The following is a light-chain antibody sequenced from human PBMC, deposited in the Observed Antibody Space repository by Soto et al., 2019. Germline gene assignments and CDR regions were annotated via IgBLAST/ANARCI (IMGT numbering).Light chain of an antibody. CDR3: QQSHTTQLT. Sequence: DIQITESPSSLSASIGDRVTITYRASQSISGYLNWYKQKQGKAPKLLIYAESSLQSGVPSRFTGSGSGTDFTITISSLQNEDFENYYCQQSHTTQLTCGQGTRREI. CDR1: QSISGY. V-gene: IGKV1-39*01. J-gene: IGKJ5*01. CDR2: AES.